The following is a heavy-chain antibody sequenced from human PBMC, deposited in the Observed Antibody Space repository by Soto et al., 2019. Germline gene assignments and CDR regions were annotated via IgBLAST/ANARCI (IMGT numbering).Heavy chain of an antibody. CDR3: AKSRAVADAFDF. Sequence: EVQVLESGGGLVQPGGSLRLSCAASGFTFSIYAMSWVRQAPGKGLEWVSSISGSGSGSDITTYYADSVRGRFTISRDNSRNTLSLQMHSLRVDDTAVYYCAKSRAVADAFDFWGQGTMVTVSS. D-gene: IGHD6-19*01. CDR2: ISGSGSGSDITT. V-gene: IGHV3-23*01. CDR1: GFTFSIYA. J-gene: IGHJ3*01.